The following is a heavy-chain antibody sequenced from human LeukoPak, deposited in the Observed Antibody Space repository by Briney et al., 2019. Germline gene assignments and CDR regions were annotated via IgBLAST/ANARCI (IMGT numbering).Heavy chain of an antibody. CDR2: IYPADSDT. D-gene: IGHD6-13*01. J-gene: IGHJ4*02. V-gene: IGHV5-51*01. Sequence: GESLKISCKGSGYRFSSYWIGWVRQMPGKGLEWMGIIYPADSDTRYSPSFQGLVTISADKSISTAYLQWSSLQASDTAMYYCATYGDSRTEDYWGQGTLVTVSS. CDR1: GYRFSSYW. CDR3: ATYGDSRTEDY.